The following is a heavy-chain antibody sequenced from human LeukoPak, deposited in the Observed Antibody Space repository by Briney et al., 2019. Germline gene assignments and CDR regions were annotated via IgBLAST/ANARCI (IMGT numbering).Heavy chain of an antibody. V-gene: IGHV4-39*01. CDR1: GGSISSSSYY. J-gene: IGHJ6*03. CDR2: IYYSGST. CDR3: ARRSYYYYMDV. Sequence: SETLSLTCTVSGGSISSSSYYWGWIRQPPGKGLEWIGSIYYSGSTYYNPSLKSRVTISVDTSKNQFSLKLSSVTAADTAVYYCARRSYYYYMDVWGKGTTVTVSS.